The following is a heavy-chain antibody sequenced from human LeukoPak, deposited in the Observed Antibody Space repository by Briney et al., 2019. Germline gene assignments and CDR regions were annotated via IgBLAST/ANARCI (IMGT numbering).Heavy chain of an antibody. Sequence: GGSLRLSCAASGFTFSSYEMNWVRQAPGKGLEWVSYISSSGSTIYYADSVKGRFTISRDNAKNLLYLQMNSLRAEDTAVYYCARDVSYWFDPWGQGTLVTVSS. CDR2: ISSSGSTI. V-gene: IGHV3-48*03. CDR1: GFTFSSYE. J-gene: IGHJ5*02. CDR3: ARDVSYWFDP.